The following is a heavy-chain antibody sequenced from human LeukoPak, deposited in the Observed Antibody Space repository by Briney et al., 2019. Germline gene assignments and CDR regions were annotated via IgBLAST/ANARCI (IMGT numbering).Heavy chain of an antibody. CDR2: ISGSGGKT. V-gene: IGHV3-23*01. D-gene: IGHD3-22*01. CDR3: AREGTYYDSSGYYVS. CDR1: GFTFSSFA. J-gene: IGHJ5*02. Sequence: GGSLRLSCAASGFTFSSFAMTWVRQAPGKGLEWVSVISGSGGKTYYADSVKGRFTLSRDNSTRPLFLEMSTLRVEDTAVYYCAREGTYYDSSGYYVSWGQGTLVTVSA.